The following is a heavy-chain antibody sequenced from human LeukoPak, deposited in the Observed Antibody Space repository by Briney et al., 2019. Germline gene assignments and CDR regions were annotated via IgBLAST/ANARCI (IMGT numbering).Heavy chain of an antibody. V-gene: IGHV4-4*07. J-gene: IGHJ4*02. CDR1: GGSISSYY. CDR3: AYYDSSGYYLDY. Sequence: SETLSLTCTVSGGSISSYYWSWIRQPAGKGLEWIGRIYTSGSTNYNPSLKSRVTMSVDTSKNQFSLKLSSVTAPDTAVYYCAYYDSSGYYLDYWGQGTLVTVSS. D-gene: IGHD3-22*01. CDR2: IYTSGST.